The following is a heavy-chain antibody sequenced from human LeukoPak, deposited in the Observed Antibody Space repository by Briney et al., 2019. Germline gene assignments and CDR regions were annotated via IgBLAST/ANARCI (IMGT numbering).Heavy chain of an antibody. CDR2: INHSGST. CDR3: ARAVLEGGYDFWSGYYKYNWFDP. V-gene: IGHV4-34*01. D-gene: IGHD3-3*01. Sequence: PSETLSLTCAVYGGPFRGYYWSWIRQPPGKGLEWIGEINHSGSTNYNPSLKSRVTISVDTSKNQFSLKLSSVTAADTAVYYCARAVLEGGYDFWSGYYKYNWFDPWGQGTLVTVSS. CDR1: GGPFRGYY. J-gene: IGHJ5*02.